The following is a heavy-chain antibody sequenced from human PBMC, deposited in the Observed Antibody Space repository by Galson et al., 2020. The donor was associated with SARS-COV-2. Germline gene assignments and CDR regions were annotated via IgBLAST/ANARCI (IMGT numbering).Heavy chain of an antibody. CDR3: ARHSLLWFGELSGWYYYGMDV. Sequence: SETLSLTCTVSGGSISSSSYYWGWIRQPPGKGLEWIGSIYYSGSTYYNPSLKSRVTISVDTSKNQFSLKLSSVTAADTAVYYCARHSLLWFGELSGWYYYGMDVWGQGTTVTVSS. J-gene: IGHJ6*02. V-gene: IGHV4-39*01. CDR2: IYYSGST. D-gene: IGHD3-10*01. CDR1: GGSISSSSYY.